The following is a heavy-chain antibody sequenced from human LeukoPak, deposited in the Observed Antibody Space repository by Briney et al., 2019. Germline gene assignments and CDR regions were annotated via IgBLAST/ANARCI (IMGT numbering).Heavy chain of an antibody. V-gene: IGHV4-59*08. D-gene: IGHD6-6*01. CDR3: ARLRDPSDPSTYYYYGMDV. Sequence: SETLSLTCTVSGGSISSYYWSWIRQPPGKGLEWIEYIYYSGSTNYNPSLKSRVTISVDTSKNQFSLKLSSVTAADTAVYYCARLRDPSDPSTYYYYGMDVWGQGTTVTVSS. CDR2: IYYSGST. CDR1: GGSISSYY. J-gene: IGHJ6*02.